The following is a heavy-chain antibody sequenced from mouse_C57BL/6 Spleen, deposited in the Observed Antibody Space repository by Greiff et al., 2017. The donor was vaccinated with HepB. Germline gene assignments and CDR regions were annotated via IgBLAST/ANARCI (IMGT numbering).Heavy chain of an antibody. V-gene: IGHV1-18*01. Sequence: VQLKESGPELVKPGASVKIPCKASGYTFTDYNMDWVKQSHGKSLEWIGDINPNNGGTIYNQKFKGKATLTVDKSSSTAYMELRSLTSEDTAVYYCARSDDYLWFAYWGQGTLVTVSA. D-gene: IGHD2-4*01. J-gene: IGHJ3*01. CDR3: ARSDDYLWFAY. CDR2: INPNNGGT. CDR1: GYTFTDYN.